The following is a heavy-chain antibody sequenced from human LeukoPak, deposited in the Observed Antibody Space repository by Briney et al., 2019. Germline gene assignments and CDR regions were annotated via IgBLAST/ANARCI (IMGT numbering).Heavy chain of an antibody. CDR2: IYHSGST. J-gene: IGHJ3*02. CDR1: GGSISSSNW. Sequence: SETLSLTCAVSGGSISSSNWWSWVRQPPGKGLEWIGEIYHSGSTNYNPSLKSRVTISVDKSKNQFSLKLSSVTAADTAVYYCAREVYDSSGSAFDIWGQGTMVTVSS. V-gene: IGHV4-4*02. CDR3: AREVYDSSGSAFDI. D-gene: IGHD3-22*01.